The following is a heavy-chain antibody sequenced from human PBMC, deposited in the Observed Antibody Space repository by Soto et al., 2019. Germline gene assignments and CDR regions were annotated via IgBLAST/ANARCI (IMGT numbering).Heavy chain of an antibody. CDR2: IYYSGST. V-gene: IGHV4-59*01. CDR3: AAILRPGSSSWFDP. Sequence: SETLSLTCTVSGGSISSYYWSWIRQPPGKGLEWIGYIYYSGSTNYNPSLKSRVTISVDTSKNQFSLKLSSVTAADTAVYCCAAILRPGSSSWFDPWGQGTLVTVSS. J-gene: IGHJ5*02. D-gene: IGHD1-26*01. CDR1: GGSISSYY.